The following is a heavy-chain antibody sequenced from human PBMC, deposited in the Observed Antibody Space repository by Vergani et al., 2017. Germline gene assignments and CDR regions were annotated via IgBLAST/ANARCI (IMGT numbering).Heavy chain of an antibody. D-gene: IGHD1-1*01. J-gene: IGHJ3*02. Sequence: QVQLVESGGGVVQPGRSLRLSCAASGFTFSDYYMSWIRQAPGKGLEWVSYISSSGSTIYYADSVKGRFTIARDNAKNSLYLQMNSLRAEDTAVYYCARDVVLGKLVNDAFDIWGQGTMVTVSS. V-gene: IGHV3-11*01. CDR1: GFTFSDYY. CDR2: ISSSGSTI. CDR3: ARDVVLGKLVNDAFDI.